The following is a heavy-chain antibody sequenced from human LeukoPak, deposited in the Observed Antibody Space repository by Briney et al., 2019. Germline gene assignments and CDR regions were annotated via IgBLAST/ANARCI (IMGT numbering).Heavy chain of an antibody. CDR1: GFTFTTYW. CDR2: IKQGGSER. CDR3: ARGSSGSYFQFIDY. J-gene: IGHJ4*02. D-gene: IGHD1-26*01. Sequence: GGSLRLSCAPSGFTFTTYWMGWVRQSPVKGLEWVASIKQGGSERHYVDSVKGRFTISRDNAQNSLYLQMNSLRAEDTAVYDCARGSSGSYFQFIDYWGQGTLVTVSS. V-gene: IGHV3-7*01.